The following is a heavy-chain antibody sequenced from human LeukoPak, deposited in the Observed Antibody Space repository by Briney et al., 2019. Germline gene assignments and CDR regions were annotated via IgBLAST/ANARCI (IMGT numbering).Heavy chain of an antibody. Sequence: PSETLSLTCTVSGGSISSSTYYWGWVRQPPGKGLEWIGSIYYSGSTYYNPSLQSRVTISVDTSRNQFSLKLSSATAADTAVYYCARHYFESSGFYQPPGYWGQGTLVTVSS. D-gene: IGHD3-22*01. CDR2: IYYSGST. CDR1: GGSISSSTYY. CDR3: ARHYFESSGFYQPPGY. J-gene: IGHJ4*02. V-gene: IGHV4-39*01.